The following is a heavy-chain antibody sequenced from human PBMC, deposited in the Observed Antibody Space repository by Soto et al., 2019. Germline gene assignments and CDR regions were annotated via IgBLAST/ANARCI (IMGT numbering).Heavy chain of an antibody. J-gene: IGHJ6*02. CDR3: ARGGPFYGMDV. CDR2: IYYSGST. Sequence: SETLSLTCTVSGGSISSGDYYWSWIRQPPGKGLEWIGYIYYSGSTYYNPSLKSRVTISVATSKNQFSLKLSSVTAADTAVYYCARGGPFYGMDVWGQGTTVTVSS. V-gene: IGHV4-30-4*01. CDR1: GGSISSGDYY.